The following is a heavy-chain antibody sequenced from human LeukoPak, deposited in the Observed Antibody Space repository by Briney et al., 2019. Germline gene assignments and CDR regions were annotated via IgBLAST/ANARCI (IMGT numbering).Heavy chain of an antibody. D-gene: IGHD1-26*01. CDR2: ISTSSSCI. V-gene: IGHV3-21*01. J-gene: IGHJ5*02. CDR3: ARDGGSYRKNWFDP. CDR1: GFTFSSYS. Sequence: GGSLRLSCAASGFTFSSYSMNWVRQAPGKGLEWVSSISTSSSCIYYADSVKGRFTISRDNAKNSLYLQMNSLRAEDTAVYYCARDGGSYRKNWFDPWGQGTLVTVSS.